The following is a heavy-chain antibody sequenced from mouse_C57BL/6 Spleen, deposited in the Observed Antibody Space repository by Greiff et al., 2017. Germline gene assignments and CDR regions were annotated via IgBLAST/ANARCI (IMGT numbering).Heavy chain of an antibody. CDR1: GYTFTSYW. J-gene: IGHJ3*01. D-gene: IGHD2-1*01. CDR2: IYPSDSET. V-gene: IGHV1-61*01. Sequence: QVQLQQPGAELVRPGSSVKLSCKASGYTFTSYWMDWVKQRPGQGLEWIGNIYPSDSETHYNQKFKDKAKLTVDKSSSTAYMQLSSLTSEDSAVYYCAREDGTGFAYWGQGTLVTVSA. CDR3: AREDGTGFAY.